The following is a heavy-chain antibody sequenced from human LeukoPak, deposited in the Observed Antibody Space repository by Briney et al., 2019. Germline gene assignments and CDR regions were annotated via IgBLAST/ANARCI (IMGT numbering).Heavy chain of an antibody. J-gene: IGHJ4*02. CDR3: AKDVYSSINCFDY. V-gene: IGHV3-23*01. CDR2: ISGSGGST. CDR1: GFTFSSYA. Sequence: AGGSLRLSCAASGFTFSSYAMSWVRQAPGKGLEWVSAISGSGGSTYYADSVKGRFTISRDNSKNTLSLQMNSLRAEDTAVYYCAKDVYSSINCFDYWGQGTLVTVSS. D-gene: IGHD6-19*01.